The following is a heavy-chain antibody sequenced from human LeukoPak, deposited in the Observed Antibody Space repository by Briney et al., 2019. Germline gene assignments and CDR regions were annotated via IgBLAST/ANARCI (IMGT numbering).Heavy chain of an antibody. CDR3: ATTGYRSGWYVDY. J-gene: IGHJ4*02. Sequence: GSSVKVSCKASGGTFSSYTISWVRQAPGQGLEWMGRIIPILGIANYAQKFQGRVTMTRNTSISTAYTELSSLRAEDTAVYYCATTGYRSGWYVDYWGQGTLVTVSS. CDR1: GGTFSSYT. D-gene: IGHD6-19*01. CDR2: IIPILGIA. V-gene: IGHV1-69*02.